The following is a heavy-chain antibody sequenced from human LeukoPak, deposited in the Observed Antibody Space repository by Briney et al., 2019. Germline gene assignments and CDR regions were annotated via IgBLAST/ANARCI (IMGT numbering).Heavy chain of an antibody. CDR3: ARVTFGGVNPLMDV. CDR1: GGSISSSSYY. D-gene: IGHD3-16*01. J-gene: IGHJ6*03. CDR2: IYYSGST. V-gene: IGHV4-39*07. Sequence: SETLSLTCTVSGGSISSSSYYWGWIRQPPGKGLEWIGSIYYSGSTYYNPSLKSRVTISVDTSKNQFSLKLSSVTAADTAVYYCARVTFGGVNPLMDVWGKGTTVTISS.